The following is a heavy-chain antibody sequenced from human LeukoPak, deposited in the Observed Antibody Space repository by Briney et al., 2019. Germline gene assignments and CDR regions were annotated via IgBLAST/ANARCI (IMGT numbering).Heavy chain of an antibody. CDR1: GGSFSGYY. D-gene: IGHD6-13*01. Sequence: SETLSLTCAVYGGSFSGYYWSWIRQPPGKGLEWIGEINHSGSTNYNPSLKSRVTISVDTSKNQFSLKLSSVTAADTAVYYCARGYSSSWLTFDYWGQGTPVTVSS. V-gene: IGHV4-34*01. CDR2: INHSGST. CDR3: ARGYSSSWLTFDY. J-gene: IGHJ4*02.